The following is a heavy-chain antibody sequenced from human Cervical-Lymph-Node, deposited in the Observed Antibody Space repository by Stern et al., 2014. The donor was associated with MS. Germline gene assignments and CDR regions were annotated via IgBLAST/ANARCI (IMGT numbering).Heavy chain of an antibody. CDR3: ARTPVVGNRYLDL. J-gene: IGHJ2*01. Sequence: QVQLGQSEAEVRKPASSVRVSCKISGGTFSAYAITWVRQAPGQGLESVGGIVPLFGTTNYAQKFQDRVTLSADESTSTVYMELSSLVSDDTAVYYCARTPVVGNRYLDLWGRGTLVTVSS. CDR2: IVPLFGTT. CDR1: GGTFSAYA. D-gene: IGHD5-18*01. V-gene: IGHV1-69*01.